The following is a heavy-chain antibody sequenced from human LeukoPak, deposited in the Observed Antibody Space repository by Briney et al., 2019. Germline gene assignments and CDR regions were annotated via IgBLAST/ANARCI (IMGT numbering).Heavy chain of an antibody. Sequence: GGSLRLSCAASGLTFSTYGMSWVRQAPGKGLEWVSVITGDTGSTYYADSVRGRFTISRDNSRNTLSLQMNSLRAADTAVYYCAKDAAAPGSGGDFFDYWGQGTLVTVSS. J-gene: IGHJ4*02. V-gene: IGHV3-23*01. D-gene: IGHD3-10*01. CDR2: ITGDTGST. CDR1: GLTFSTYG. CDR3: AKDAAAPGSGGDFFDY.